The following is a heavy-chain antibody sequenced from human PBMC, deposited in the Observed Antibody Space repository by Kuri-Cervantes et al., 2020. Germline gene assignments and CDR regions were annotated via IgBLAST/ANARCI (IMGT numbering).Heavy chain of an antibody. D-gene: IGHD1-26*01. J-gene: IGHJ3*02. Sequence: GESLKISCTASGFTFGDYAMSWFRQAPGKGLEWVGFIRSKAYGGTTEYAASVKGRFTISRDDSKSIAYLQMNSLKTEDTAVYYCTRGYSRMGAFDIWGQGTMVTVSS. V-gene: IGHV3-49*03. CDR3: TRGYSRMGAFDI. CDR1: GFTFGDYA. CDR2: IRSKAYGGTT.